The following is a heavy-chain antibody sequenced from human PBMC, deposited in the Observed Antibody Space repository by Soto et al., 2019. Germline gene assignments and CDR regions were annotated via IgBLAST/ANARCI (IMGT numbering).Heavy chain of an antibody. CDR2: IYYSGST. D-gene: IGHD6-13*01. J-gene: IGHJ4*02. V-gene: IGHV4-39*01. CDR3: ARPGGSGWFYFDS. CDR1: GGSISSSSYY. Sequence: SETLSLTCTVSGGSISSSSYYWGWIRQPPGKGLEWIGSIYYSGSTYYNPSLKSRVTISVDTSKNQFSLKLSSVTAADTAVYYCARPGGSGWFYFDSWGQGSQVTVSS.